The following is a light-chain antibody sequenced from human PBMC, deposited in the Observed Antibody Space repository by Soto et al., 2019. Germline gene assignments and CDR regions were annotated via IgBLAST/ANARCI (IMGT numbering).Light chain of an antibody. CDR2: GAS. CDR3: QSGGT. Sequence: EIVMTQSPATLSVSPGERATLSCRASQSVSSNLAWYQQKPGQAPRLLIYGASTRATGIPARFSGSGSGTEFTLTISSLQSEDFAVYYSQSGGTFGQGTKLEIK. V-gene: IGKV3-15*01. CDR1: QSVSSN. J-gene: IGKJ2*02.